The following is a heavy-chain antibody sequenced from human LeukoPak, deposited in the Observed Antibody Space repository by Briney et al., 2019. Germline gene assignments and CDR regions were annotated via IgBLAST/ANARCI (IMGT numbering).Heavy chain of an antibody. D-gene: IGHD1-26*01. J-gene: IGHJ4*02. CDR3: ARGYSGSYRIDY. Sequence: AGGSLRLSCAASGFTFSNYWVHWVRQAPGMGLVWVSRINPDGTTTSYADSVKGRFTISRDNAKNTLYLQMNSLGAEDTAVYYCARGYSGSYRIDYWGQGTLVTVSS. V-gene: IGHV3-74*01. CDR1: GFTFSNYW. CDR2: INPDGTTT.